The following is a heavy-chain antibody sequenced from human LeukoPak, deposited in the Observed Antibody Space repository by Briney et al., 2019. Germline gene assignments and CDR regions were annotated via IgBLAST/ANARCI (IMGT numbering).Heavy chain of an antibody. CDR1: GFTFSSYG. CDR3: AKVGRGGRRPVLLSFAY. D-gene: IGHD1-26*01. V-gene: IGHV3-30*02. J-gene: IGHJ4*02. CDR2: IRYDGSNK. Sequence: GGSLRLSCAASGFTFSSYGMHWVRQAPGKGLEWVAFIRYDGSNKYYADSVKGRFTISRDNSKNTLYLQMNSLRAEDTAVYYCAKVGRGGRRPVLLSFAYWGQGTLVTVSS.